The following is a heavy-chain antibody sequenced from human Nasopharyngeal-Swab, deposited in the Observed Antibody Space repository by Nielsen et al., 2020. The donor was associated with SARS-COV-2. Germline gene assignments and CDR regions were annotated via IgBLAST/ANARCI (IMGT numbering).Heavy chain of an antibody. CDR2: IYYSTNT. J-gene: IGHJ6*03. Sequence: VRQMPGKGLEWIGYIYYSTNTNYNPSRSTSYNPLLKSRVTISVDTSRSQFSLKLSSVTAADSAVYYCARHTYHYYYFYMDVWGRGTTVTVSS. CDR3: ARHTYHYYYFYMDV. V-gene: IGHV4-59*08. D-gene: IGHD2-21*01.